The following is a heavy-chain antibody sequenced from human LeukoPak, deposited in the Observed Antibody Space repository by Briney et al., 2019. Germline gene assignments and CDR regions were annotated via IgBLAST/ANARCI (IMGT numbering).Heavy chain of an antibody. V-gene: IGHV1-2*02. D-gene: IGHD3-9*01. CDR1: GYTFTGYY. CDR2: INPNSGGT. Sequence: ASVKVSCKASGYTFTGYYMHWVRQAPGQGLEWMGWINPNSGGTNYAQKFQGRVTMTRDTSISTAYMELSRLRSDDTAVYYCARDSAAILTGYYNHWGQGTLVTVSS. J-gene: IGHJ5*02. CDR3: ARDSAAILTGYYNH.